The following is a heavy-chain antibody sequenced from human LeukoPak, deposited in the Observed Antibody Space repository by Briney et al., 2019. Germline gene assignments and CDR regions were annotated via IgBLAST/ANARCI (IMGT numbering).Heavy chain of an antibody. CDR1: GGSFSSYG. Sequence: ASVKVSCKASGGSFSSYGFSWVRQAPGQGLEWMGRIIPIIGVGKYAQKFQGRVTITADKSTTTTYMELSSLRSEDTGMYYCAREYQLLSRASVGAFDIWGQGTMVTVSS. CDR3: AREYQLLSRASVGAFDI. J-gene: IGHJ3*02. CDR2: IIPIIGVG. V-gene: IGHV1-69*04. D-gene: IGHD2-2*01.